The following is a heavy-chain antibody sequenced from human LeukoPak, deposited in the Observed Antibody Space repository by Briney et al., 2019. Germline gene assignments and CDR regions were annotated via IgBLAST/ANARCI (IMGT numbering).Heavy chain of an antibody. CDR3: ARELGQYYYDSSGYYSLYYFDY. D-gene: IGHD3-22*01. J-gene: IGHJ4*02. Sequence: SETLSLTCAVYGGSFSGYYWSWVRQPPGKGLEWIGEINHSGSTNYNPSLKSRVTISVDTSKNRFSLKLSSVTAADTAVYYCARELGQYYYDSSGYYSLYYFDYWGQGTLVTVSS. CDR2: INHSGST. V-gene: IGHV4-34*01. CDR1: GGSFSGYY.